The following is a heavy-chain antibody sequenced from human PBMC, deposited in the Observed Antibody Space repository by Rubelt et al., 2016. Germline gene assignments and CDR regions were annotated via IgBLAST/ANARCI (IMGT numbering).Heavy chain of an antibody. CDR1: GYTFTGYY. J-gene: IGHJ4*02. V-gene: IGHV1-2*02. Sequence: QVQLVQSGAEVKKPGASVKVSCKASGYTFTGYYMHWVRQAPGQGLEWMGWINPNSGGTNYAQKFQGRGTMTRDTSISTAYMELSSLRSEDTAVYYCARTKTVEMATIPLAYWGQGTLVTVSS. CDR2: INPNSGGT. CDR3: ARTKTVEMATIPLAY. D-gene: IGHD5-24*01.